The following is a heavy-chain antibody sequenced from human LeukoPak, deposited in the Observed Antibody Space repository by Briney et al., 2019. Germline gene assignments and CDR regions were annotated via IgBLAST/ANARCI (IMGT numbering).Heavy chain of an antibody. CDR2: ISGSGGST. CDR1: GFTFSSYA. Sequence: GGSLRLSCAASGFTFSSYAMSWDRQAPGKGLEWVSAISGSGGSTYYADSVKGRFTISRDNSRNTLYLQMNSLRVEDTAVYYCAKDRDYGGVNWFDPWGQGTPVTVSS. J-gene: IGHJ5*02. CDR3: AKDRDYGGVNWFDP. V-gene: IGHV3-23*01. D-gene: IGHD4-23*01.